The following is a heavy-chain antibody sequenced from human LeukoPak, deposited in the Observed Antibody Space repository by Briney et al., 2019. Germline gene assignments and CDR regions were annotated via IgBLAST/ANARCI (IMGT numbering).Heavy chain of an antibody. CDR2: IYYSGST. CDR3: ARRSMAARRGDYYYYYMDV. J-gene: IGHJ6*03. D-gene: IGHD6-6*01. CDR1: GGSISSYY. Sequence: SETLSLTCTVSGGSISSYYWSWIRQPPGKGLEWIGYIYYSGSTNYNPSLKSRVTISVDTSKNQFSLKLSSVTAADTAVYYCARRSMAARRGDYYYYYMDVWGKGTTVTVSS. V-gene: IGHV4-59*08.